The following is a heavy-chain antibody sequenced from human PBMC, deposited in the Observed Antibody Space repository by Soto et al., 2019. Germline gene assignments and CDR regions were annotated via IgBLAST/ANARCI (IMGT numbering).Heavy chain of an antibody. V-gene: IGHV1-18*01. Sequence: QVQLVQSGAEVKKPGASVKVSCKASGYTFTSYGISWVRQAPGQGLEWMGWISAYNGNTNYAQKLQGRVTMTTDTSXSXXYMELRSLRSDDTAVYYCAREVWAAAGPPPNYFDYWGQGTLVTVSS. J-gene: IGHJ4*02. D-gene: IGHD6-13*01. CDR1: GYTFTSYG. CDR2: ISAYNGNT. CDR3: AREVWAAAGPPPNYFDY.